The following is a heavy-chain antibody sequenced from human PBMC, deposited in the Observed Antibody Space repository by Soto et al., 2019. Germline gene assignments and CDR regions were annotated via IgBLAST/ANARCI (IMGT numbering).Heavy chain of an antibody. CDR3: ARGEDAFFYYGLDV. CDR1: GGSIRSDGYY. V-gene: IGHV4-31*03. J-gene: IGHJ6*02. Sequence: PSETLSLTCTVSGGSIRSDGYYWSWVRQHPGKGLEYIGYIYYSGRTYYNPSLMSRVTISLDTSESQFSLKLTSVTAADTAVYYCARGEDAFFYYGLDVWGQGITVTVSS. CDR2: IYYSGRT.